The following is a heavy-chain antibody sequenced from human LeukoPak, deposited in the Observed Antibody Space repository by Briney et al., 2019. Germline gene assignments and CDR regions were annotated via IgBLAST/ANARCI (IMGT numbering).Heavy chain of an antibody. CDR3: ARDPSSGDAFDI. D-gene: IGHD3-22*01. V-gene: IGHV4-31*03. Sequence: SETLFLTCTVSGGSISSGGYYWSWIRQHPGKGLEWIGYIYYSGSTYYNPSLKSRVTISVDTSKNQFSLKLSSVTAADTAVYYCARDPSSGDAFDIWGQGTMVTVSS. J-gene: IGHJ3*02. CDR2: IYYSGST. CDR1: GGSISSGGYY.